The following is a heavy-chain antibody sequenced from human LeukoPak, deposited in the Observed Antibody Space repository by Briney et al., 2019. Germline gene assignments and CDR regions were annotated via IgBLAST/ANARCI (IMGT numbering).Heavy chain of an antibody. CDR3: AKAIWVAATSSWFCLDY. V-gene: IGHV3-23*01. J-gene: IGHJ4*02. CDR1: GFTFSSYA. Sequence: GGSLRLSCAASGFTFSSYAMSWVRQAPGKGLEWVSAISGSGGSTYYADSVKGRFTISRDNSKNTLYLQMNSLRPEDTAVYYCAKAIWVAATSSWFCLDYWGQGTLVTVSS. D-gene: IGHD3-10*01. CDR2: ISGSGGST.